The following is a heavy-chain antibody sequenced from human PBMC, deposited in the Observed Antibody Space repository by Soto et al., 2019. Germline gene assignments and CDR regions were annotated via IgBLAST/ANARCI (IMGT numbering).Heavy chain of an antibody. D-gene: IGHD3-16*01. V-gene: IGHV3-48*02. J-gene: IGHJ6*02. CDR3: AREGETHYYYYYGMDV. Sequence: GGSLRLSCAASGLTFSSYSMNWVRQAPGKGLEWVSYISSSSSTIYYADSVKGRFTISRDNAKNSLYLQMNSLRDEDTAVYYCAREGETHYYYYYGMDVWGQGTTVTVSS. CDR1: GLTFSSYS. CDR2: ISSSSSTI.